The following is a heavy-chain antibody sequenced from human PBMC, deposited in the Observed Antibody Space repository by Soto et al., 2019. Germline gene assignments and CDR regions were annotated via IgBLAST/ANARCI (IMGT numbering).Heavy chain of an antibody. Sequence: PWGSLRLSCAASGFTFSTYAMIWVRQAPGKGLEWVSAISGSGDSTYYADSVKGRFTISRDNSKNTLYLQMSSLRAEDTAIYYCAKDSFINLRGYDSYWGQGTLVTVSS. V-gene: IGHV3-23*01. CDR1: GFTFSTYA. J-gene: IGHJ4*02. CDR3: AKDSFINLRGYDSY. D-gene: IGHD5-12*01. CDR2: ISGSGDST.